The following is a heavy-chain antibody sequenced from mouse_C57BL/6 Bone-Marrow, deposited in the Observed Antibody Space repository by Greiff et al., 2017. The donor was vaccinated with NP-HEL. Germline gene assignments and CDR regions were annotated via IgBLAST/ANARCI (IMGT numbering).Heavy chain of an antibody. J-gene: IGHJ1*03. Sequence: EVQLQESGGGLVQPGGSLKLSCAASGFTFSDYGMAWVRQAPRKGPEWVAFISNLAYSIYYADTVTGRFTISRANAKNTLYLEMSSLRSEDTAMYYCARRRSKEYYWYFDVWGTGTTVTVSS. D-gene: IGHD1-3*01. CDR1: GFTFSDYG. CDR3: ARRRSKEYYWYFDV. V-gene: IGHV5-15*01. CDR2: ISNLAYSI.